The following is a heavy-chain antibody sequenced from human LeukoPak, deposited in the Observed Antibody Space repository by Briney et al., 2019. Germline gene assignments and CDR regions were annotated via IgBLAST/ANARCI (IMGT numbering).Heavy chain of an antibody. J-gene: IGHJ4*02. CDR1: GFTFSSYG. V-gene: IGHV3-30*03. CDR2: ISYDGSNK. Sequence: GGSLRLSCAASGFTFSSYGMHWVRQAPGKGLEWVAVISYDGSNKYYADSVKGRFTISRDNSKNTLYLQMNSLRAEDTAVYYCASEYSSTSRTDYWGQGTQVTVSS. D-gene: IGHD6-6*01. CDR3: ASEYSSTSRTDY.